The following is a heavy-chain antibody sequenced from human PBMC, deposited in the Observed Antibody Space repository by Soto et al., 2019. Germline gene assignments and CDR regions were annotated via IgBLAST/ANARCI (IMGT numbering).Heavy chain of an antibody. J-gene: IGHJ4*02. CDR2: IYWDDDK. CDR3: AHTLDWGEGRFDY. CDR1: GFSLSSVGVG. Sequence: QITLKESGPPLVKPTQTLTLTCSFSGFSLSSVGVGVGWIRQPPGKALEWLALIYWDDDKRYSPSLKSRLTITQDTSKNQVVLTMTNSDPVDTATYYCAHTLDWGEGRFDYWGQGTLVTVSS. V-gene: IGHV2-5*02. D-gene: IGHD7-27*01.